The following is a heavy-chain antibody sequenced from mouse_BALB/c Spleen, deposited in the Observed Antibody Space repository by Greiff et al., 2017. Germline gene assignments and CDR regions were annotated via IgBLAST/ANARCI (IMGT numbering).Heavy chain of an antibody. D-gene: IGHD2-1*01. V-gene: IGHV1-54*01. J-gene: IGHJ3*01. CDR1: GYAFTNYL. CDR3: ARPYGNYRAWFAY. CDR2: INPGSGGT. Sequence: QVQLQQSGAELVRPGTSVKVSCKASGYAFTNYLIEWVKQRPGQGLEWIGVINPGSGGTNYNEKFKGKATLTADKSSSTAYMQLSSLTSDDSAVYFCARPYGNYRAWFAYWGQGTLVTVSA.